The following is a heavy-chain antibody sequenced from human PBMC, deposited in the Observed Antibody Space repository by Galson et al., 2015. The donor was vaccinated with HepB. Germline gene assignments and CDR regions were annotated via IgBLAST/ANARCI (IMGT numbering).Heavy chain of an antibody. V-gene: IGHV3-7*01. CDR2: IKQDGSEK. Sequence: SLRLSCAASGVSFSSYWMSWIRQAPGKGPEWVANIKQDGSEKYYVDSVKGRFTISRDNAENSLYLQMNSLRVEDTAVYYCAGPRGATINAYWGQGTLVTVSS. D-gene: IGHD5-24*01. CDR1: GVSFSSYW. CDR3: AGPRGATINAY. J-gene: IGHJ4*02.